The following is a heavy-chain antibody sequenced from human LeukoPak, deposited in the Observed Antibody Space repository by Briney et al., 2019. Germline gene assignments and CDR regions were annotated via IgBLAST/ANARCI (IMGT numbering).Heavy chain of an antibody. CDR2: IYYRGST. V-gene: IGHV4-39*07. CDR1: GGSISSTIYY. J-gene: IGHJ4*02. D-gene: IGHD1-1*01. CDR3: ARAPNWKHFDY. Sequence: PSETLSLTCTVSGGSISSTIYYWGWIRQPPGKGLEWIGSIYYRGSTYYNPSLKSRVAISVDTSKNQFSLKLSSVTAADTAVYYCARAPNWKHFDYWGQGTLVTVSS.